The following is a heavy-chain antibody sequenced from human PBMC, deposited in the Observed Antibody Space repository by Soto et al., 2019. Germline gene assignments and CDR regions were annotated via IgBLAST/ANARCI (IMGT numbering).Heavy chain of an antibody. CDR2: ISSSRSYI. V-gene: IGHV3-21*01. Sequence: GGSLRLSCAASGFTFSSYSLNWVRQAPGTGLEWVSSISSSRSYIYYADSVKRRFTISRDNAKNSLYLQMNILRAEDTAVYYCARDLEIAAAGWFWFAPWGQGTLVTVS. D-gene: IGHD6-13*01. CDR3: ARDLEIAAAGWFWFAP. CDR1: GFTFSSYS. J-gene: IGHJ5*02.